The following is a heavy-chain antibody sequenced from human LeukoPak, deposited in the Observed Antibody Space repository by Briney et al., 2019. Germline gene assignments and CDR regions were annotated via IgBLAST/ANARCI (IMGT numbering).Heavy chain of an antibody. Sequence: SETLSLTCTVSGGSISSGSYYWGWIRQPAGKGLEWIGRIITSGSTNYNPSLKSRVTMSVDTSKNQFSLKLSSVTAADPVVYYCRRIVRDSTWYYYYYMDVWSKDSTVTVSS. CDR1: GGSISSGSYY. CDR3: RRIVRDSTWYYYYYMDV. D-gene: IGHD4-11*01. CDR2: IITSGST. V-gene: IGHV4-61*02. J-gene: IGHJ6*03.